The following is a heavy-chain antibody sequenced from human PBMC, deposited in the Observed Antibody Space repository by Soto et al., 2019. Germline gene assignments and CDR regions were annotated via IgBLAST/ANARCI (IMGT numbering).Heavy chain of an antibody. Sequence: RLSCACADSGFTFSRHWMSWVRQAPGKGLEWVANIKEDGSEKNYVDSVKGRFTISRDNAKNSLYLQMNSLRADDTAVYYCARGDIWGQGSLVTVSS. CDR3: ARGDI. CDR1: GFTFSRHW. CDR2: IKEDGSEK. D-gene: IGHD3-16*01. J-gene: IGHJ4*02. V-gene: IGHV3-7*01.